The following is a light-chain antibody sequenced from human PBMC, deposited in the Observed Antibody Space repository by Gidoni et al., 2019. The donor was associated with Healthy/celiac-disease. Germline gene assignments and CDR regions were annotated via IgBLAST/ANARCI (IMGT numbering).Light chain of an antibody. J-gene: IGLJ2*01. Sequence: SYELTQPPSVSVSPGQTASITCSGDKLGDKYACWYQQKPGQSPVLVIYQDSKRPSGSPEGFSGSNSGNTATLTISGTQAMDEADYYCQAWASSTVVFGGGTKLTVL. V-gene: IGLV3-1*01. CDR2: QDS. CDR3: QAWASSTVV. CDR1: KLGDKY.